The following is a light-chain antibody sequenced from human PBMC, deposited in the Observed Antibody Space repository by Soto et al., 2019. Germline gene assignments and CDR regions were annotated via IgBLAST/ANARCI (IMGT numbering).Light chain of an antibody. J-gene: IGKJ1*01. V-gene: IGKV1-5*03. CDR2: KAS. CDR1: QSISSW. CDR3: QQTDTFPRT. Sequence: DIQMTQSPSTLSASVGDRVTITCRASQSISSWLAWYQQKPGKAPKLLIYKASSLESGVPSRFSGSGSGTEFTLTISSLQPDDFATYYCQQTDTFPRTFGQGTKVEMK.